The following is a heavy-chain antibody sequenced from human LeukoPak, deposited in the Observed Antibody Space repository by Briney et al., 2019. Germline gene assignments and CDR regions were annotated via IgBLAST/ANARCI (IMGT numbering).Heavy chain of an antibody. J-gene: IGHJ6*03. CDR3: ASAGATIYYYYYYRDV. CDR2: ISSSGSTI. D-gene: IGHD5-12*01. Sequence: GGSLRLSCAASGFTFSSYEMNRVRQAPGKGLEWVSYISSSGSTIYYADSVKGRFTISRDNAENSLYLQMNSLRAEDTAVYYCASAGATIYYYYYYRDVWGKGTTVTVSS. V-gene: IGHV3-48*03. CDR1: GFTFSSYE.